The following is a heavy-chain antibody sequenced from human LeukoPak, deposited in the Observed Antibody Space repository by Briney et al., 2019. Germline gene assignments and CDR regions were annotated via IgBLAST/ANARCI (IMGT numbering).Heavy chain of an antibody. D-gene: IGHD1-26*01. Sequence: PGGSLRLSCAASGFTFSSYAMSWVRQAPGKGLEWVSAISVSGGSTYYADSVKGRFTISRDNSKNTLYLQMNSLRAEDTAVYYCAKDRLAVGGPNWFDPWGQGTLVTVSS. CDR2: ISVSGGST. V-gene: IGHV3-23*01. J-gene: IGHJ5*02. CDR1: GFTFSSYA. CDR3: AKDRLAVGGPNWFDP.